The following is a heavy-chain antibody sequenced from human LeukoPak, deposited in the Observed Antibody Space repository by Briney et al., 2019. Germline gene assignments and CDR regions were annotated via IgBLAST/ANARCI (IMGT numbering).Heavy chain of an antibody. D-gene: IGHD3-22*01. V-gene: IGHV3-48*04. CDR2: ISSSSSTI. J-gene: IGHJ4*02. CDR3: ARFTMIVAFDY. CDR1: GFTFSSYS. Sequence: GGSLRLSCAASGFTFSSYSMNWVRQAPGKGLEWVSYISSSSSTIYYADSVKGRFTISRDNAKNSLYLQMNSLRAEDTAVYYCARFTMIVAFDYWGQGTLVTVSS.